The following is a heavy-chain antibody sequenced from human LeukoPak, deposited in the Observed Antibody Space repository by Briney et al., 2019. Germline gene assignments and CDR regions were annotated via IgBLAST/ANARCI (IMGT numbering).Heavy chain of an antibody. J-gene: IGHJ6*02. CDR2: IIPIFGIA. Sequence: SVKVSRKASGGTFSSYAISWVRQAPGQGLEWMGRIIPIFGIANYAQKFQGRVTITADKSTSTAYMELSSLRSEDTAVYYCARDGYYDGDYGMDVWGQGTTVTVSS. D-gene: IGHD3-22*01. V-gene: IGHV1-69*04. CDR1: GGTFSSYA. CDR3: ARDGYYDGDYGMDV.